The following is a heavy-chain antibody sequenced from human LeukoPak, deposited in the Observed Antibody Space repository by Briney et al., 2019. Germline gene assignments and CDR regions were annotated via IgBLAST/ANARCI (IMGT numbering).Heavy chain of an antibody. V-gene: IGHV3-21*01. D-gene: IGHD3-3*01. CDR1: GFTFTTYS. CDR3: ARDPAGILEEVNLEY. CDR2: IDTSSTYI. J-gene: IGHJ4*02. Sequence: PGGSLRLSCAPSGFTFTTYSMYWVRQAPGKGLEWVSSIDTSSTYIYYADSVKGRFTISRDNAKNSLYLQMNSLRAEDTAVYYCARDPAGILEEVNLEYWGQGTLVTVSS.